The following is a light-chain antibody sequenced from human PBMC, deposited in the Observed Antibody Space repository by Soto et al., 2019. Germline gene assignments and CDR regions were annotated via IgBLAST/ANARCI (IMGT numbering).Light chain of an antibody. V-gene: IGKV3-11*01. CDR2: DAS. Sequence: EIVLTQSPATLSLSPGERATLSCRASQSVSSYLAWYQQKPGQAPRLLIYDASNRATGIPARFSGSGSGTDFTLTISRLEPEDVAVYYCHQRSNWPLTFGGGPRWRSN. J-gene: IGKJ4*01. CDR3: HQRSNWPLT. CDR1: QSVSSY.